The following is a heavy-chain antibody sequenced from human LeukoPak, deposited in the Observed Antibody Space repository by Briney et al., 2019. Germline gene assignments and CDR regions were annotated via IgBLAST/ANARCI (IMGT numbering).Heavy chain of an antibody. CDR1: GGSISSGGYY. Sequence: SETLSLTCTVSGGSISSGGYYWSWIRQHPGKRLEWIGYIYYSGSTYYNPSLKSRVTISVDTSKNQFSLKLSSVTAADTAVYYCARDDPEFANTMIVADWGQGTLVTVSS. CDR3: ARDDPEFANTMIVAD. V-gene: IGHV4-31*03. J-gene: IGHJ4*02. CDR2: IYYSGST. D-gene: IGHD3-22*01.